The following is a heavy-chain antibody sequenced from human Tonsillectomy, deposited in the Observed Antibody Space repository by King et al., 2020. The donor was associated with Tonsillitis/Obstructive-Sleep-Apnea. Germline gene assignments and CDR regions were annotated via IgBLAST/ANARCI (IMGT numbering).Heavy chain of an antibody. Sequence: VPLQESGPGLVKPSETLSLTCTVSGGSISSYYWSWIRQPPGKGLAWIGYIYYSGSTNYNPSLKSRVTISVDTSKNQFSLKLSSVTAADTAVYYCARRITIFGVAGGMDVWGQGTTVTVSS. CDR1: GGSISSYY. CDR2: IYYSGST. V-gene: IGHV4-59*01. J-gene: IGHJ6*02. D-gene: IGHD3-3*01. CDR3: ARRITIFGVAGGMDV.